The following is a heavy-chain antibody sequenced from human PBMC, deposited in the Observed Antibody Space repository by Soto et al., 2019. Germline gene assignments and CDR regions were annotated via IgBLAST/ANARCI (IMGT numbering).Heavy chain of an antibody. V-gene: IGHV3-33*01. Sequence: QVQLVEYGGGVVQPGRSLRLSCAASGFTFSSYGMHWVRQAPGKGLEWVAGIWYDGSNKYYADSVKGRFTISRDNSKNTLYLQMNSLRAEDTAVYYCAREQQLVRGYYYGMDVWGQGTTVTVSS. J-gene: IGHJ6*02. D-gene: IGHD6-13*01. CDR3: AREQQLVRGYYYGMDV. CDR2: IWYDGSNK. CDR1: GFTFSSYG.